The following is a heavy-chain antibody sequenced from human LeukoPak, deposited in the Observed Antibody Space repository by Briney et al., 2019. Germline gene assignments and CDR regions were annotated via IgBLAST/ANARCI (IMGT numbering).Heavy chain of an antibody. CDR1: GYSISSGYY. D-gene: IGHD3-10*01. V-gene: IGHV4-38-2*02. J-gene: IGHJ4*02. Sequence: SETLSLTCTVSGYSISSGYYWGWIRQPPGKGLEWIGSIYHSGSTYYNPSLKSRVTISVDTSKNQFSLKLSSVTAADTAVYYCAGMVRGVIKLDYWGQGTLVTVSS. CDR3: AGMVRGVIKLDY. CDR2: IYHSGST.